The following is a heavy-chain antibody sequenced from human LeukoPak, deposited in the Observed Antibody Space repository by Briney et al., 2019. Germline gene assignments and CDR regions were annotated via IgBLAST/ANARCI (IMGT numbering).Heavy chain of an antibody. V-gene: IGHV3-30-3*01. J-gene: IGHJ4*02. CDR3: ARQPDDFSGWNNGQDFFDY. CDR2: ISYDGSNK. Sequence: PGRSLRLSCAVSGFTFSSYAMHWVRQTPGKGLEWVAVISYDGSNKYYADSVKGRFTISRDNSKNTLYLQMNSLRAEDTAVHYCARQPDDFSGWNNGQDFFDYWGQGTLITVSS. CDR1: GFTFSSYA. D-gene: IGHD6-19*01.